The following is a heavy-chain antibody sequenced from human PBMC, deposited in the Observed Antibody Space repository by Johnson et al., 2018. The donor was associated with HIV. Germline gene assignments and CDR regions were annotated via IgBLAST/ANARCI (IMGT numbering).Heavy chain of an antibody. V-gene: IGHV3-30*01. CDR3: ARAPPGGAFDI. Sequence: QVQLVESGGGVVQPGRSLRLSCAASGFTFSNYPMHWVRQAPVRGLEWVAFIRYDGSYKNYVDSAKGRFTISRDNSKNTLYLQMNSLRVEDTAVYYCARAPPGGAFDIWGQGTMVTVSS. D-gene: IGHD6-25*01. J-gene: IGHJ3*02. CDR1: GFTFSNYP. CDR2: IRYDGSYK.